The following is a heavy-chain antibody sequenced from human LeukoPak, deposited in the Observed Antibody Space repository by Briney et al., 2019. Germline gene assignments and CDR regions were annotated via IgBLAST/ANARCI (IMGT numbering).Heavy chain of an antibody. CDR1: GGSFSGYY. CDR2: IYYSGST. CDR3: ASGYSYGAPYYFDY. D-gene: IGHD5-18*01. J-gene: IGHJ4*02. Sequence: PSETLSLTCAVYGGSFSGYYWSWIRQPPGKGLEWIGYIYYSGSTNYNPSLKSRVTISVDTSKNQFSLKLSSVTAADTAVYYCASGYSYGAPYYFDYWGQGTLVTVSS. V-gene: IGHV4-59*01.